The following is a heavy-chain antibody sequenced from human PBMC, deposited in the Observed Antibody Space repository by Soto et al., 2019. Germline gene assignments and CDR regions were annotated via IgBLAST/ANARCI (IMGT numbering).Heavy chain of an antibody. CDR3: ARGLRSDSSGWYVVH. D-gene: IGHD6-19*01. J-gene: IGHJ4*02. V-gene: IGHV4-34*01. CDR2: INHSGST. CDR1: GGSFSGYY. Sequence: SETLSLTCAVYGGSFSGYYWSWIRQPPGKGLEWIGEINHSGSTNYNPSLKSRVTISVDTSKNQFSLKLSSVTAADTAVYYCARGLRSDSSGWYVVHWGQGTLVTVSS.